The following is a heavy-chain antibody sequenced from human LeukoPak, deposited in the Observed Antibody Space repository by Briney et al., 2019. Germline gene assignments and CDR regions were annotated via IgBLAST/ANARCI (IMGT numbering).Heavy chain of an antibody. CDR3: ASVYSSTSWDY. D-gene: IGHD6-13*01. J-gene: IGHJ4*02. V-gene: IGHV5-51*01. Sequence: GESLKISCKGSGYSFTNFWIGWVRQMPGKGLEWMGVISPGDSGIRYSPSFQGQVTISVDKSISTAYLQWSSLKASDSAMYYCASVYSSTSWDYWGQGTLVTVSS. CDR2: ISPGDSGI. CDR1: GYSFTNFW.